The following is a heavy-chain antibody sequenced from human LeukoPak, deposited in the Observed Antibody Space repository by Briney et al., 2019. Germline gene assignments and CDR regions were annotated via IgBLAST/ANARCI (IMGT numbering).Heavy chain of an antibody. J-gene: IGHJ4*02. CDR1: GYSFTSHW. V-gene: IGHV5-51*01. CDR3: ARHPTMNRADY. CDR2: IYPGDSDT. D-gene: IGHD1-14*01. Sequence: GESLKISCKGFGYSFTSHWIGWVRQMPGKGLEWMGIIYPGDSDTRYSPSFQGQVTISADSSISTAFLQWTSLKALDSAIYYCARHPTMNRADYWGQGAQVIVSS.